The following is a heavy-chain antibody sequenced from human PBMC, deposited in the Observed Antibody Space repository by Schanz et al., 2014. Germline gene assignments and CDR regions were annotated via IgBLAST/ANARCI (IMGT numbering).Heavy chain of an antibody. Sequence: EVQLVESGGGLVQPGESLRVSCAASGFTFSNYWMSWVRQAPGKGLEWVANIRQEGSEKYYVDSVKGRFTISRDNSKNTLYLQMKSLRAEDTAVYYCERFQSPHQPFDYWGQGTLVTVSS. CDR1: GFTFSNYW. CDR3: ERFQSPHQPFDY. J-gene: IGHJ4*02. CDR2: IRQEGSEK. V-gene: IGHV3-7*01. D-gene: IGHD2-2*01.